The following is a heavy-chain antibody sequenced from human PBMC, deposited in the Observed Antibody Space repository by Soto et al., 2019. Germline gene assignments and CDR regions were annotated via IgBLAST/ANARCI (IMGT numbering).Heavy chain of an antibody. Sequence: ASVKVSCKASGGTFSSYAISWVRQAPGQGLEWMGGIIPIFGTANYAQKFQGWVTMTRDTSISTAYMELSRLRSDDTAVYYCARRGDRTVGSFDFWGQAALVTVSS. D-gene: IGHD2-21*01. J-gene: IGHJ4*02. CDR3: ARRGDRTVGSFDF. CDR1: GGTFSSYA. V-gene: IGHV1-69*05. CDR2: IIPIFGTA.